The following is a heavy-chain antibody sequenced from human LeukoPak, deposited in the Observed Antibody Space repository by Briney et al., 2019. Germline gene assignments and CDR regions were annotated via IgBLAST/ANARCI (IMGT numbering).Heavy chain of an antibody. D-gene: IGHD3-10*01. V-gene: IGHV3-7*01. CDR2: IKQDGTEK. CDR3: AKVAKYYYGSETYYFFEH. J-gene: IGHJ4*02. Sequence: PGGSLRLSCAASGFTFTTYWMSWVRQAPGKGLEWVANIKQDGTEKYVDSVKGRFTISRDNAKNSLYLQMNSLRVEDTAVYYCAKVAKYYYGSETYYFFEHWGQGTPVTASS. CDR1: GFTFTTYW.